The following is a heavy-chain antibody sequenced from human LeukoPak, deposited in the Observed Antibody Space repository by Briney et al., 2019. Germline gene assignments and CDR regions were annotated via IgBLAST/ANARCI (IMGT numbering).Heavy chain of an antibody. CDR1: GYSISSGYF. J-gene: IGHJ4*02. CDR3: ARARYDYVWGSYRYDNFFDY. V-gene: IGHV4-38-2*02. CDR2: INHSGST. D-gene: IGHD3-16*02. Sequence: PSETLSLTCTVSGYSISSGYFWGWIRQPPGKGLEWIGEINHSGSTNYNPSLKSRVTISVDTSKNQFSLKLSSVTAADTAVYYCARARYDYVWGSYRYDNFFDYWGQGTLVTVSS.